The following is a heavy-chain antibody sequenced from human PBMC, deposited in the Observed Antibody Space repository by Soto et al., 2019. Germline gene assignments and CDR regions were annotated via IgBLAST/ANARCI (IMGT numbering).Heavy chain of an antibody. D-gene: IGHD3-10*01. V-gene: IGHV1-69*06. CDR2: IIPSFATG. CDR1: GGTFGNSA. CDR3: ARSYYGSGSYCFYGMDV. Sequence: QVQLVQSGAEVKKPGSSVKVSCKASGGTFGNSAISWVRQAPGQGLAWMGGIIPSFATGNSAPEFQGRLTSTADKSTTTAYMALSSLRSEDTAVYYCARSYYGSGSYCFYGMDVWGQGTTVTVSS. J-gene: IGHJ6*01.